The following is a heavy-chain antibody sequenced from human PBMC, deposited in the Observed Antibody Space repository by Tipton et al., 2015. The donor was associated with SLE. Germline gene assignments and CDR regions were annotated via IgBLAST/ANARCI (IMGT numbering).Heavy chain of an antibody. CDR3: AKNFRSTRTWNRIGSYFGMDV. J-gene: IGHJ6*02. V-gene: IGHV3-23*03. CDR2: IYSGGNT. CDR1: GFTFGSYA. Sequence: SLRLSCAASGFTFGSYAMSWVRQAPGKGLEWVSAIYSGGNTYYGDSVKGRFTISRDNSKDILYLQMNSLRPEDTAVYYCAKNFRSTRTWNRIGSYFGMDVWGQGTLVTVSS. D-gene: IGHD1-1*01.